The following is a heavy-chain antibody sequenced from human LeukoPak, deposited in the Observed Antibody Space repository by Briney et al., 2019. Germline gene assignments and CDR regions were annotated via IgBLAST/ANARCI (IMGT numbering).Heavy chain of an antibody. Sequence: GGSLRLSCAASGFTFSTYHMNWVRLAPGEGLEWVSSISSSGSHTYYADSVKGRFTISRDNSKNTLYLQMNSLRAEDTAVYYCAKDPMITFGGVIWRGFDYWGQGTLVTVSS. CDR3: AKDPMITFGGVIWRGFDY. J-gene: IGHJ4*02. CDR1: GFTFSTYH. CDR2: ISSSGSHT. D-gene: IGHD3-16*02. V-gene: IGHV3-23*01.